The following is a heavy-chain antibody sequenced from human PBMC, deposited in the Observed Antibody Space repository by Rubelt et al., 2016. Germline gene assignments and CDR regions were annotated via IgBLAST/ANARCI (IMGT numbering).Heavy chain of an antibody. D-gene: IGHD1-26*01. V-gene: IGHV1-18*01. J-gene: IGHJ4*02. CDR3: AREAYSGRYPLIDY. CDR1: GYTFTTYG. CDR2: ISAYNGNT. Sequence: QVQLVQSGAEVKKPGASVKVSCKASGYTFTTYGINWVRQAPGQGLEWMGWISAYNGNTHHAQKLQVRVTMPTDTPTSKAYMELRSLRSDDTAVYYCAREAYSGRYPLIDYWGQGTLVTVSS.